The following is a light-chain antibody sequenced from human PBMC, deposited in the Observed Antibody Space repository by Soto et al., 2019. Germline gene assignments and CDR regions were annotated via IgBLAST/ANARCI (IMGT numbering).Light chain of an antibody. CDR3: CSYTGSIWV. CDR1: SSDVGYYNL. J-gene: IGLJ3*02. Sequence: QSALTQPASVSGSPGQSITVSCTGTSSDVGYYNLVSWYQQHPGKAPKLMIYEGTKRPSGVSYRFSGSKSGNTASLTISGLQAEDEADYYCCSYTGSIWVFGGGTKLTVL. V-gene: IGLV2-23*01. CDR2: EGT.